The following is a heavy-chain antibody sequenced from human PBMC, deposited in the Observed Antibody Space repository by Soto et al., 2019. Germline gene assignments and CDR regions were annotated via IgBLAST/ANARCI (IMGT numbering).Heavy chain of an antibody. J-gene: IGHJ6*02. CDR3: ARLGNDKLPPYSSYYGMDV. V-gene: IGHV3-7*01. D-gene: IGHD1-1*01. Sequence: GGSLRLSCAASGFTFSSYWMSWVRQAPGKGLEWVANIKQDGSEEYYVDSVKGRFTISRDNAKNSLYLQMNSPRAEDTAVYYCARLGNDKLPPYSSYYGMDVWGQGTTVTVSS. CDR2: IKQDGSEE. CDR1: GFTFSSYW.